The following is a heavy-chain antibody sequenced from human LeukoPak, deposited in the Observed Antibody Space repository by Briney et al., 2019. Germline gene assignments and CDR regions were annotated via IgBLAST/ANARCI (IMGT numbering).Heavy chain of an antibody. CDR1: GFTFSSYS. CDR3: ARDRDYDILTGYYYYGMDV. Sequence: GGSLRLSCAASGFTFSSYSMNWVRQAPGKGLECVSSISSSSSYIYYADSVKGRFTISRDNAKNSLYLQMNSLRAEDTAVYYCARDRDYDILTGYYYYGMDVWGKGTTVAVSS. V-gene: IGHV3-21*01. CDR2: ISSSSSYI. D-gene: IGHD3-9*01. J-gene: IGHJ6*04.